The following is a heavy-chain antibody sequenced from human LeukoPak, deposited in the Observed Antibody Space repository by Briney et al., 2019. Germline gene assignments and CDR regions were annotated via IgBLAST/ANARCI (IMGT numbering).Heavy chain of an antibody. CDR2: LLYDGNTK. Sequence: GGSLRLSCAASGFSLSNYGMHWVRQAPGKGLEWVAALLYDGNTKHYADSVRGRFTISRGISKNTFYVQMNSLTAEDTAVYYCARDHRPEIQYYYMDVWGKGTTVAVSS. V-gene: IGHV3-33*01. CDR1: GFSLSNYG. J-gene: IGHJ6*03. D-gene: IGHD1-14*01. CDR3: ARDHRPEIQYYYMDV.